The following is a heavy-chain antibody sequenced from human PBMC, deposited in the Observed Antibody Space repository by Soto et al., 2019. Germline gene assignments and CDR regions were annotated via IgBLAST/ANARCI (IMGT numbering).Heavy chain of an antibody. D-gene: IGHD2-15*01. J-gene: IGHJ3*02. CDR3: AREKVVAATPAYAFDI. Sequence: QVQLVQSGAEVKKPGASVKVSCKASGYTFTGYYMHWVRQAPGQGLEWMGWINPNSGGTNYAQKFQGWVTMTRDTSISTAYMELSRLRSDATAVYYCAREKVVAATPAYAFDIWGQGTMVTVSS. V-gene: IGHV1-2*04. CDR2: INPNSGGT. CDR1: GYTFTGYY.